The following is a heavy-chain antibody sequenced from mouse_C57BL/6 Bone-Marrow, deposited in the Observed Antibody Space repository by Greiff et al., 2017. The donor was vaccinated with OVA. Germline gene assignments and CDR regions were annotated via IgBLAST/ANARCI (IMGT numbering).Heavy chain of an antibody. V-gene: IGHV5-12*01. J-gene: IGHJ4*01. CDR2: ISNGGGST. CDR1: GFTFSDFY. CDR3: ARLDAMDY. Sequence: EVKLVESGGGLVQPGGSLKLSCAASGFTFSDFYMYWIRQTPEKRLEWVAYISNGGGSTYYPDTVKGRFTISRDNAKNTLYLQMSRLKSEDTAMYYCARLDAMDYWGQATSVTVSS.